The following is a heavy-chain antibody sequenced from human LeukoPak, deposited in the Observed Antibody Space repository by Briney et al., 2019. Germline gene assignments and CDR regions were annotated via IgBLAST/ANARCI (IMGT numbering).Heavy chain of an antibody. V-gene: IGHV3-11*05. D-gene: IGHD6-19*01. CDR1: GFTFSDYY. CDR2: ISSSNSYT. J-gene: IGHJ4*02. CDR3: ARVGSGWYFDY. Sequence: GGSLRLPCAASGFTFSDYYMSWIRQAPGKGLEWVSYISSSNSYTNYADSVKGRFTISRDNAKNSLFLQMNSLRAEDTGVYYCARVGSGWYFDYWGQGALVTVSS.